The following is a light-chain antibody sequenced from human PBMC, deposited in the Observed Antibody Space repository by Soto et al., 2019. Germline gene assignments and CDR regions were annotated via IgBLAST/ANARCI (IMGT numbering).Light chain of an antibody. CDR3: ISYTGNSTSYV. J-gene: IGLJ1*01. CDR1: SSDVGSYNH. CDR2: EVT. V-gene: IGLV2-14*01. Sequence: QSVLTQPASVSGSPGQSITISRSGTSSDVGSYNHVAWYQQFPGKTPKLIIYEVTYRPSGVSHRFSASKSGNTASLTISELQAEDEADYYCISYTGNSTSYVFGTGTKATVL.